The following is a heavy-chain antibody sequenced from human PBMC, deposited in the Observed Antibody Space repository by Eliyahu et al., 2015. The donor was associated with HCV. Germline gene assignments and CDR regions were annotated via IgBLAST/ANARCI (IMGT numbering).Heavy chain of an antibody. CDR3: ATAGDHSSTRRLIQH. CDR2: FDPEDGET. D-gene: IGHD6-13*01. V-gene: IGHV1-24*01. Sequence: LEWMGGFDPEDGETIYAQKFQGRVTMTEDTSTDTAYMELSSLRSEDTAVYYCATAGDHSSTRRLIQHWGQGTLVTVSS. J-gene: IGHJ1*01.